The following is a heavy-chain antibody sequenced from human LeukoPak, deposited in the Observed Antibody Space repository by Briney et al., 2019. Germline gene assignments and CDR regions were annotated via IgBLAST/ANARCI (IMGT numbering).Heavy chain of an antibody. Sequence: GGSLRLCCAASGFTFSTYAMSWVRQAPGKGLEWVSAISGGGFSTYYADSVKGRLTISRDNSKNTLYLLMNSLRAEDTAVYYCAKRNDAFDIWGQGTMVTVSS. J-gene: IGHJ3*02. CDR2: ISGGGFST. CDR1: GFTFSTYA. CDR3: AKRNDAFDI. V-gene: IGHV3-23*01.